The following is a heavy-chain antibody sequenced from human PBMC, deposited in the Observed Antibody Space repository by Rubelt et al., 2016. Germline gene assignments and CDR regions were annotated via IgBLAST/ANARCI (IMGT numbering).Heavy chain of an antibody. D-gene: IGHD6-19*01. CDR2: INPNSGGT. J-gene: IGHJ4*02. CDR1: GYTFTSYA. CDR3: ARESSSGWYIDY. Sequence: QVQLVQSGAEVKKPGASVKVSCKASGYTFTSYAMHWVRQAPGQRLEWVGWINPNSGGTNYAQKFQGRVTMTRDTSITTAYMELSRLRSDDTAVFYCARESSSGWYIDYWGQGTLVTVSS. V-gene: IGHV1-2*02.